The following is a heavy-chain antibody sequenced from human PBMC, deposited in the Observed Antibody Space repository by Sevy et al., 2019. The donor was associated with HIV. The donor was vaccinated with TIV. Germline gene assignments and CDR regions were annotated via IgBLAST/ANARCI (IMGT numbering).Heavy chain of an antibody. CDR2: INPGNGNT. CDR1: GYTFTSYA. CDR3: ARSVIPTAIFDY. D-gene: IGHD2-2*01. Sequence: ASVKVSCKASGYTFTSYAIHWVRQAPGQRLEWMGWINPGNGNTKYSQKFQGRVTITRDTSAGKTYMELGSLRSEDTAVYYCARSVIPTAIFDYWGRGTLVTVSS. V-gene: IGHV1-3*01. J-gene: IGHJ4*02.